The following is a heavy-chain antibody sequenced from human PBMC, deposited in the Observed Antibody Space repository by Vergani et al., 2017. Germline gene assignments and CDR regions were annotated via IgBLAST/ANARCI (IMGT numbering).Heavy chain of an antibody. CDR3: ARFRGVVVVPAAPAGFDY. D-gene: IGHD2-2*01. Sequence: QVQLQESGPGLVKPSQTLSLTCTVSGGSISSYYWSWIRQPPGKGLEWIGEINHSGSTNYNPSLKSRVTISVDTSKNQFSLKLSSVTAADTAVYYCARFRGVVVVPAAPAGFDYWGQGTLVTVSS. CDR1: GGSISSYY. V-gene: IGHV4-34*09. J-gene: IGHJ4*02. CDR2: INHSGST.